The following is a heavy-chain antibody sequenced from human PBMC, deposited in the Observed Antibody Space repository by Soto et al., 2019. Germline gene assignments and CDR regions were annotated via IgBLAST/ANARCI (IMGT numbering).Heavy chain of an antibody. Sequence: PSETLSLTCAVYEGSFSGYYWTWIRQAPGKGLEWLGEINHGGRTNYNPSLKSRATMSVDTSKNQFSLKLSSVTAADTAVYYCARPFRGGAFDLWGQGTMVT. J-gene: IGHJ3*01. CDR2: INHGGRT. V-gene: IGHV4-34*01. CDR3: ARPFRGGAFDL. CDR1: EGSFSGYY.